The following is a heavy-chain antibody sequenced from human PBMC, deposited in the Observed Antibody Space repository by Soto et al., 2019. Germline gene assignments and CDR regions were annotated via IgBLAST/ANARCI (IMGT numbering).Heavy chain of an antibody. CDR1: GYTFTSYG. D-gene: IGHD6-19*01. CDR3: ARDSWGLAVPDYHYYAMDV. V-gene: IGHV1-18*04. Sequence: QVQLVQSGAEVKKPGASVRVSCEASGYTFTSYGISWVRQAPGQGLEWMGWISVYSGSTNYAQKLQGRVTMTTDRSTRAVYMELRSLRPDDTAVYYCARDSWGLAVPDYHYYAMDVWGQGTTVTVS. CDR2: ISVYSGST. J-gene: IGHJ6*02.